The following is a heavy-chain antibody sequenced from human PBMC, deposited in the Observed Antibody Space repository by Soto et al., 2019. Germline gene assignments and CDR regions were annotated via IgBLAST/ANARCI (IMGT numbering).Heavy chain of an antibody. CDR3: GTGGYYFGY. V-gene: IGHV3-15*01. Sequence: EVQLVESGGGLVKPGWSLRLSCAASGFTFTNAWMSWVRQAPGKGLEWVGRIKGKTDGGTTDYAAPVKGRFTISRDDSENTLYLQMNSLKTEDTAVYYCGTGGYYFGYWGQGTLVTVSS. CDR2: IKGKTDGGTT. J-gene: IGHJ4*02. CDR1: GFTFTNAW. D-gene: IGHD2-8*02.